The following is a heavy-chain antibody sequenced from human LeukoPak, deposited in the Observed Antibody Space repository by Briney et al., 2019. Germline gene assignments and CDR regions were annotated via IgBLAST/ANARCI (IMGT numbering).Heavy chain of an antibody. CDR1: GGSISSGGYY. V-gene: IGHV4-30-2*01. J-gene: IGHJ5*02. Sequence: KPSETLSLTCTVSGGSISSGGYYWSWIRQHPGKGLEWIGYIYHSGSTYYNPSLKSRVTISVDRSKNQFSLKLSSVTAADTAVYYCARAYGDEYNWFDPWGQGTLVTVSS. D-gene: IGHD4-17*01. CDR3: ARAYGDEYNWFDP. CDR2: IYHSGST.